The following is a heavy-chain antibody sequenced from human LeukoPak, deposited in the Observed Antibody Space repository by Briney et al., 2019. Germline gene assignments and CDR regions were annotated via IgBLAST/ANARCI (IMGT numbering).Heavy chain of an antibody. CDR1: GYSFTSYW. J-gene: IGHJ5*02. Sequence: GESLKISCKGSGYSFTSYWIGWVRQLPGKGLGWMGIIYPGDSDTRYSPSFQGQVTISADKSISTAYLQWSSLKASDTAMYYCARGLGVVPAAIRGWFDPWGQGTLVTVSS. CDR3: ARGLGVVPAAIRGWFDP. V-gene: IGHV5-51*01. CDR2: IYPGDSDT. D-gene: IGHD2-2*02.